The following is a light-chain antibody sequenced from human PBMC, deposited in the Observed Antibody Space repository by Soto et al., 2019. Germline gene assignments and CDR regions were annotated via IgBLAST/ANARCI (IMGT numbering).Light chain of an antibody. Sequence: ELVLTQSPGTLSLSPGDRATLSCWASQSVSGYLAWYQQKLGQPPRLLIYDAFNRAAGIPARFSGSGSGTEFTLTIRSLQSEDFAVYYCQQYANSPITVGQGTRLEIK. J-gene: IGKJ5*01. CDR3: QQYANSPIT. CDR1: QSVSGY. V-gene: IGKV3-11*01. CDR2: DAF.